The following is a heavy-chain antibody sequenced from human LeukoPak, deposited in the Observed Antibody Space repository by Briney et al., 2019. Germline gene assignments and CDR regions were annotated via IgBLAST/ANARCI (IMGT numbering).Heavy chain of an antibody. Sequence: SETLSLTCTVSGGSISSSSYYWGWIRQPPGKGLEWIGSIHYSGSTYYNPSLKSRVTISVDTSKNQFSLKLTSVTAADTAVYYCVRHGYCSAGSCREIDSWGQGSLVTVSS. V-gene: IGHV4-39*01. J-gene: IGHJ4*02. CDR3: VRHGYCSAGSCREIDS. D-gene: IGHD2-15*01. CDR1: GGSISSSSYY. CDR2: IHYSGST.